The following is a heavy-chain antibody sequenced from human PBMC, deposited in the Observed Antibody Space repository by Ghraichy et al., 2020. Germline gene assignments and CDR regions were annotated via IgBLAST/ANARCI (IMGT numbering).Heavy chain of an antibody. V-gene: IGHV6-1*01. CDR1: GDSVSSNSAA. CDR2: TYYRSKWYN. CDR3: ARDLGTMVQGVIIEAWFDP. D-gene: IGHD3-10*01. Sequence: SQTLSLTCAISGDSVSSNSAAWNWIRQSPSRGLEWLGRTYYRSKWYNDYAVSVKSRITINPDTSKNQFSLQLNSVTPEDTAVYYCARDLGTMVQGVIIEAWFDPWGQGTLVTVSS. J-gene: IGHJ5*02.